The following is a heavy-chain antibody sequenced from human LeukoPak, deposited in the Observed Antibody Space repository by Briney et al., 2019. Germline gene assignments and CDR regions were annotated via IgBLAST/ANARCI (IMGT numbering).Heavy chain of an antibody. J-gene: IGHJ4*02. Sequence: SETLSLTCTVSGGSISSYWSWIRQPPGKGLEWIGHIFYNGNTNYNPSLKSRVSISADTSKNQVSLKLNSVTAADTAVYYCARHGYTGYESPRRGFDYWGQGTLVAVSS. CDR2: IFYNGNT. CDR3: ARHGYTGYESPRRGFDY. V-gene: IGHV4-59*08. CDR1: GGSISSY. D-gene: IGHD5-12*01.